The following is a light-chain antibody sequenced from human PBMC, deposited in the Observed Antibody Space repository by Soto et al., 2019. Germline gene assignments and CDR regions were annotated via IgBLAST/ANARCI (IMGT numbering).Light chain of an antibody. V-gene: IGLV1-47*01. CDR3: SSYTSSSAYV. CDR2: RND. Sequence: QSVLTQSPSPSAAPGQRVIISCSGSSSNVGSNYVHWYQQLPGTAPKLLIYRNDERPSGVPDRFSGSKSGTSASLAISGLRSEDEADYYCSSYTSSSAYVFGTGTKLTFL. J-gene: IGLJ1*01. CDR1: SSNVGSNY.